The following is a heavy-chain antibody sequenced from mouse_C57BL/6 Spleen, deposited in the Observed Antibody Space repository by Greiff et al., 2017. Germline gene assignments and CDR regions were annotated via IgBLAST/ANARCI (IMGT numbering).Heavy chain of an antibody. Sequence: VQLQQSGPGLVPPSQSLSITCTVSGFSLTSYGVHWVRQSPGKGLEWLGVIWSGGSTDYNAAFMSRLSITKDNSKSQVFFKMNSLQADDTAIYYCAKPSDSSGPTWFAYWGQGTLVTVSA. D-gene: IGHD3-2*02. CDR2: IWSGGST. CDR3: AKPSDSSGPTWFAY. CDR1: GFSLTSYG. V-gene: IGHV2-5*01. J-gene: IGHJ3*01.